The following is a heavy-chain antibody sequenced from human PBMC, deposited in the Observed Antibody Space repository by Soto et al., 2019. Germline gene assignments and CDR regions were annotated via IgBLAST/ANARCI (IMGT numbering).Heavy chain of an antibody. CDR1: GYNFTTYT. CDR2: ISTYSGYT. CDR3: ARGAAQINYCVDV. Sequence: QVQLVQSGAEVKKPGASVKVSCKASGYNFTTYTINWMRQAPGQGLEWMGWISTYSGYTNYAQNLQGRVTMTTDTSTSTAYMELRSLKSDDTAVYYCARGAAQINYCVDVWGQGTTVTVSS. J-gene: IGHJ6*02. V-gene: IGHV1-18*01. D-gene: IGHD6-6*01.